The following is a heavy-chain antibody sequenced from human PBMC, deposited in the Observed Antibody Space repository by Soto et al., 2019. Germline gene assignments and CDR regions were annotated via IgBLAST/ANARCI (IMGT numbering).Heavy chain of an antibody. J-gene: IGHJ4*02. CDR3: AKAHSGYVWRRYYFDY. Sequence: EVQLLESGGGLVQPGGSLRLSCAASGFTFSSYAMSWVRQAPGKGLEWVSGISGSGGSTYYADSVKGRFTISRDNSKNTLYLQMHSLRAEDTAVYYCAKAHSGYVWRRYYFDYWGQGTLVTVSS. CDR2: ISGSGGST. V-gene: IGHV3-23*01. CDR1: GFTFSSYA. D-gene: IGHD5-12*01.